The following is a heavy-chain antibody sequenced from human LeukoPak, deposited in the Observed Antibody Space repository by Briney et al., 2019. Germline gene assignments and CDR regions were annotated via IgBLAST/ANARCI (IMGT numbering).Heavy chain of an antibody. CDR2: IWYDGSNT. D-gene: IGHD2-8*01. CDR3: ARDPGGVVYFDY. J-gene: IGHJ4*02. V-gene: IGHV3-33*01. Sequence: GGSLRLSCAVSGFTFSNYDMHWVRQAPGKGLEWVAVIWYDGSNTYYADSVKGRFTISRDNSKNTLYLQMNTLRAEDTAVYYCARDPGGVVYFDYWGQGTLVTVSS. CDR1: GFTFSNYD.